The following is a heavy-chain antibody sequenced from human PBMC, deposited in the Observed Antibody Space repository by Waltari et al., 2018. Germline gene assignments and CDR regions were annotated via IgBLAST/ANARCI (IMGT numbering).Heavy chain of an antibody. CDR1: GGSFSGYY. J-gene: IGHJ4*02. CDR2: ISGSGGRT. D-gene: IGHD3-22*01. V-gene: IGHV3-23*01. CDR3: AKDLGGVVVIKSFDY. Sequence: VQLQQWGAGLLKPSETLSLTCAVYGGSFSGYYWSWIRQPPGKGLEWVSAISGSGGRTYYADSVKGRFTISRDNSKNTLYLQMNSLRAEDTAVYYCAKDLGGVVVIKSFDYWGQGTLVTVSS.